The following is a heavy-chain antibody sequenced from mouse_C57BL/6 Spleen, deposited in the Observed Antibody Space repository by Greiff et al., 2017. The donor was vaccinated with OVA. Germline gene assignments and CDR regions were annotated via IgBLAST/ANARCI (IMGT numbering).Heavy chain of an antibody. CDR2: IHPNSGST. CDR3: AREYYGSRFDY. V-gene: IGHV1-64*01. J-gene: IGHJ2*01. Sequence: QVQLQQPGAELVKPGASVQLSCKASGYTFTSYWMHWVKQRPGQGLEWIGMIHPNSGSTNYNEKFKSKATLTVDKSSSTAYMQLSSLTSEDSAVYYCAREYYGSRFDYWGQGTTLTVSS. CDR1: GYTFTSYW. D-gene: IGHD1-1*01.